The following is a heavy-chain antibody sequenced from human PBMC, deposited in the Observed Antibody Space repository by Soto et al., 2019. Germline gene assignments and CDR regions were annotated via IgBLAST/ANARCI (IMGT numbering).Heavy chain of an antibody. CDR2: ISAYNGNT. CDR3: ARGFCSGGSCYRSYYYYMDV. CDR1: GYTFTSYG. V-gene: IGHV1-18*01. J-gene: IGHJ6*03. Sequence: ASVKVSCKASGYTFTSYGISWALQAPGQGLEWMGWISAYNGNTNYAQKLQGRVTMTTDTSASTAYMELRSLRSDDTAVYYCARGFCSGGSCYRSYYYYMDVWGKGTTVTVSS. D-gene: IGHD2-15*01.